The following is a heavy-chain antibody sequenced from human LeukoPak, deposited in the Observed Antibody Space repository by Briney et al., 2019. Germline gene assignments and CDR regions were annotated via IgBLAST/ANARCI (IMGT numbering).Heavy chain of an antibody. J-gene: IGHJ4*02. CDR2: IYYSGST. V-gene: IGHV4-59*01. Sequence: SETLSLTCTVSGGSISSYYRSWIRQPPGKGLEWIGYIYYSGSTNYNPSLKSRVTISVDTSKNQFSLKLSSVTAADTAVYYCARAGILWFGELAFDYWGQGTLVTVSS. CDR3: ARAGILWFGELAFDY. CDR1: GGSISSYY. D-gene: IGHD3-10*01.